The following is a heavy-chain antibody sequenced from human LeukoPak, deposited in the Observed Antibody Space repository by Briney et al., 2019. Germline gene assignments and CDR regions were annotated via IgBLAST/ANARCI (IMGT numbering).Heavy chain of an antibody. CDR1: GFTFSSYG. Sequence: GGSLRLSCAASGFTFSSYGMHWVRQAPGKGLEWVAVISYDGSNKYYADSVKGRFTISRDNSKNTLYLQMNSLRAEDTAVYYCAKTEDYTVTALDYWGQGTLVTVSS. J-gene: IGHJ4*02. CDR3: AKTEDYTVTALDY. D-gene: IGHD4-17*01. CDR2: ISYDGSNK. V-gene: IGHV3-30*18.